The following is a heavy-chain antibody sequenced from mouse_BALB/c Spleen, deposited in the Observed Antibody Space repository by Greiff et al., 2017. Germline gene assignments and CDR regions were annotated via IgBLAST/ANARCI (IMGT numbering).Heavy chain of an antibody. CDR1: GYTFSSYW. D-gene: IGHD2-4*01. J-gene: IGHJ2*01. V-gene: IGHV1-9*01. CDR2: ILPGSGST. Sequence: VQLQQSGAELMKPGASVKISCKATGYTFSSYWIEWVKQRPGHGLEWIGEILPGSGSTNYNEKFKGKATFTADTSSNTAYMQLSSLTSEDSAVYYCARRRESTMIMGYWGQGTTLTVSS. CDR3: ARRRESTMIMGY.